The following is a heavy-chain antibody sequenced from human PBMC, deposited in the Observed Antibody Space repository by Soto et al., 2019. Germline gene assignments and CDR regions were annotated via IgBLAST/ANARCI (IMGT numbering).Heavy chain of an antibody. Sequence: EVQLVESGGGLVKPGGSLRLSCVASGFTFTNALMTWVRQAPGKGLEWVGRVKSKTDGGTTDYGAPVKGRFTISRDDLARTLYLQMSSLKPEDTAVYYCTTGFPGRDYWGQGTLVTVSS. CDR3: TTGFPGRDY. CDR1: GFTFTNAL. J-gene: IGHJ4*02. D-gene: IGHD3-10*01. CDR2: VKSKTDGGTT. V-gene: IGHV3-15*01.